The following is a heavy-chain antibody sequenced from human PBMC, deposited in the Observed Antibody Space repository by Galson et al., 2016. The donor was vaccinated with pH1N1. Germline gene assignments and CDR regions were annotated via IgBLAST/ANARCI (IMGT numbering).Heavy chain of an antibody. J-gene: IGHJ4*02. V-gene: IGHV3-30*04. CDR1: GFTFTSYA. Sequence: SLRLSCAASGFTFTSYAMHWVRQAPGKGLEWVAVILYDGTNEYYADSVKGRFTISRDKPQSTVYLQMNSMRTEDTALYYWARDSEYSGHEGFHWAQGTLVIVSS. CDR2: ILYDGTNE. D-gene: IGHD5-12*01. CDR3: ARDSEYSGHEGFH.